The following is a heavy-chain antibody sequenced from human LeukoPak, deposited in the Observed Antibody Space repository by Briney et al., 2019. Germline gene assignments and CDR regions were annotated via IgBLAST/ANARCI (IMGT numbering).Heavy chain of an antibody. Sequence: PGGSLRLSCSASGFAFTNSWMHWVRQAPGKGLVWVSRINSDGDITNYANSVKGRFTISRDNAKNTLYSQMDSLRAEDTAVFYCVRGDNAFDYWGQGTLVTVSS. CDR3: VRGDNAFDY. D-gene: IGHD1-1*01. J-gene: IGHJ4*02. V-gene: IGHV3-74*01. CDR2: INSDGDIT. CDR1: GFAFTNSW.